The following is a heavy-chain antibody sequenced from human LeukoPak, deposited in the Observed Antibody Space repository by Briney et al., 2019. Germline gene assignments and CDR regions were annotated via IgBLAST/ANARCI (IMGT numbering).Heavy chain of an antibody. V-gene: IGHV3-48*03. CDR1: GFTFSSYE. CDR2: ISSSGSTI. CDR3: ARKGRGGGSYVSDY. J-gene: IGHJ4*02. Sequence: GALRLSCAASGFTFSSYEMNWVRQAPGKGLEWVSYISSSGSTIYYADSVKGRFTISRDNAKNSLYLQMNSLRAEDTAVYYCARKGRGGGSYVSDYWGQGTLVTVSS. D-gene: IGHD1-26*01.